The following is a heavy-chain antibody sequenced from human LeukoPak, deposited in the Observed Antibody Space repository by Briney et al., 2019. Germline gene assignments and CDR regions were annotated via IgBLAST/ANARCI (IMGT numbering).Heavy chain of an antibody. J-gene: IGHJ4*02. CDR1: GFTFSNHA. V-gene: IGHV3-23*01. CDR3: AKNVVVKRYFDY. CDR2: ISGSGRTT. Sequence: RSGGSLRLSCAASGFTFSNHAMSWVRQAPGKGLQWVSVISGSGRTTEYADSVKGRFTISRDNSKNTLSLQMNSLRVEGTAIYYCAKNVVVKRYFDYWGQGTLITVSS. D-gene: IGHD2-15*01.